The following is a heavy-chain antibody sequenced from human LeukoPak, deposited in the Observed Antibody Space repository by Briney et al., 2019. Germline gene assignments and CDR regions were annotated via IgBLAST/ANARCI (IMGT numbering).Heavy chain of an antibody. D-gene: IGHD6-13*01. CDR1: GYRFSPYW. V-gene: IGHV3-7*01. J-gene: IGHJ4*02. CDR2: ISDGGRAA. CDR3: ARDSSSWYIGGY. Sequence: PGGSLRLSCAASGYRFSPYWMSWVRQTPGKGLEWVASISDGGRAAYYGDSVRGRFTISRDNAKNSLYLQMNSLRAEDTAVYYCARDSSSWYIGGYWGQGTLVTVSS.